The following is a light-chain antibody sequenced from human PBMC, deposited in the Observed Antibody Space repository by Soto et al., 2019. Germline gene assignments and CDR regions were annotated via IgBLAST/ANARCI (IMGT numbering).Light chain of an antibody. J-gene: IGKJ5*01. CDR2: GAS. V-gene: IGKV3-15*01. CDR1: QTILSN. CDR3: QQYNNWPIT. Sequence: EIVMTQSPATLSVSPGERATLSCMASQTILSNLAWYQQKPGQAPRLLIYGASTRATGIPARFTGSASGTEFTLTISSLQSEDFAIYYCQQYNNWPITFGQGTRLEIK.